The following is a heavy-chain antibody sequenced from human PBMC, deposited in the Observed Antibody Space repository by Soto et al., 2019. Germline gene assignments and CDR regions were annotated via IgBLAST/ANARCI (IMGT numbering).Heavy chain of an antibody. V-gene: IGHV3-30*02. CDR2: MSYDGSDT. J-gene: IGHJ4*02. CDR3: TIVRVADSALDH. D-gene: IGHD3-10*02. CDR1: GFVFSNNG. Sequence: GGSLRLSCVGSGFVFSNNGMHWFRQTPGKGLEWVAFMSYDGSDTFYADSVKGRFTISRDNSKNTLFLHMSNLRAEDTAMYYCTIVRVADSALDHWGQGTLVTVSS.